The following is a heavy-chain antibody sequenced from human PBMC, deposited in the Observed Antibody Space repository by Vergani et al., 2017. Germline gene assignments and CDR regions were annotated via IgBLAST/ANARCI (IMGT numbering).Heavy chain of an antibody. V-gene: IGHV3-23*01. CDR2: ISGSCGST. Sequence: EVQLLESGGGLVQPGGSLRLSCAASGFTFSSYAMSWVRQAPGKGLEWVSAISGSCGSTYYADSVKGRFTISRDNSKNTLYLQMNSLRAEDTAVYYCARGTTVTFDAFDIWGQGTMVTVSS. J-gene: IGHJ3*02. D-gene: IGHD4-17*01. CDR3: ARGTTVTFDAFDI. CDR1: GFTFSSYA.